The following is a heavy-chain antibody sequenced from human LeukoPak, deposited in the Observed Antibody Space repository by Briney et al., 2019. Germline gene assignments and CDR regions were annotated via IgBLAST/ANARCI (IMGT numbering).Heavy chain of an antibody. CDR1: GFTFSSYG. Sequence: GGSLRLSCAASGFTFSSYGMHWVRQAPGKGLEWVSSISSSSSYIYYADSVKGRFTISRDNAKNSLYLQMNSLRAEDTAVYYCARDPQGAGYDFWSGYYWVDAFDIWGQGTMVTVSS. J-gene: IGHJ3*02. V-gene: IGHV3-21*01. D-gene: IGHD3-3*01. CDR2: ISSSSSYI. CDR3: ARDPQGAGYDFWSGYYWVDAFDI.